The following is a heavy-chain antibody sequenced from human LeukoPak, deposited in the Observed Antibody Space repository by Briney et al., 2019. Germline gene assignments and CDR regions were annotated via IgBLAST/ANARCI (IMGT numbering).Heavy chain of an antibody. CDR3: AKGGPTGSNYFDF. CDR2: IRFDGVEK. J-gene: IGHJ4*02. V-gene: IGHV3-30*02. Sequence: PGGSLRLSCTASGFTFSDYGIHWVRQAPGRGLEWVAFIRFDGVEKYYAGSVKGRFTISRDNSKNTLYLQMNSLRAEDTAVYYCAKGGPTGSNYFDFWGQGTLVTVSS. CDR1: GFTFSDYG. D-gene: IGHD1-26*01.